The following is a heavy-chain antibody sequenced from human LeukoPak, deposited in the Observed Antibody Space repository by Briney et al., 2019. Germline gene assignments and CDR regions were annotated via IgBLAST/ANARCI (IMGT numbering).Heavy chain of an antibody. CDR1: GYTFTGYY. J-gene: IGHJ4*02. V-gene: IGHV1-2*02. CDR2: INPNSGGT. D-gene: IGHD3-10*01. Sequence: GASVKVSCKASGYTFTGYYMHWVRQAPGQGLEWMGWINPNSGGTNYAQKFQGRVTMTRDTSISTAYMELSRLRSDDTAVYYCATAPDTMVRGVIIMLDYWGQGTLVTVSS. CDR3: ATAPDTMVRGVIIMLDY.